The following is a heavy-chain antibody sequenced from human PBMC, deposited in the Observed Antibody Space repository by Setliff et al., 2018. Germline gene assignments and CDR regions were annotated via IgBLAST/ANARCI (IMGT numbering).Heavy chain of an antibody. CDR3: ARGSTGIYDP. CDR1: GVSVASHY. D-gene: IGHD1-1*01. CDR2: VHDNGET. Sequence: NPSETLSLTCTVSGVSVASHYWSWIRQAPGTELEWIAYVHDNGETNQNPSLKSRVTISVDTSKNQFSLKMTSVTAADTAIYYCARGSTGIYDPWGQGILVTVSS. V-gene: IGHV4-59*02. J-gene: IGHJ5*02.